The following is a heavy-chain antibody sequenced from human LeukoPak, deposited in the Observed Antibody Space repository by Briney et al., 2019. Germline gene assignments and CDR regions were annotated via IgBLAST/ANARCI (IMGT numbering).Heavy chain of an antibody. Sequence: GGSLRLSFAASGFTFISYAMSWVRQAPGKGLEWVSAISVSGGSTYYADSVKGRFTISRDNSKNTLYLQMNSLRAEDTAVYYCAKAAWNGVAGTVWFDPWGQGTLVTVSS. CDR3: AKAAWNGVAGTVWFDP. CDR2: ISVSGGST. J-gene: IGHJ5*02. CDR1: GFTFISYA. D-gene: IGHD6-19*01. V-gene: IGHV3-23*01.